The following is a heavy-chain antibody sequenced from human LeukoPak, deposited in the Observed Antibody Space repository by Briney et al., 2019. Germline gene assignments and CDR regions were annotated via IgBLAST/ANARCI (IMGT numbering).Heavy chain of an antibody. V-gene: IGHV4-34*01. CDR3: ARGYNRGSYYNY. CDR2: INNGGST. D-gene: IGHD3-16*01. J-gene: IGHJ4*02. CDR1: GGSFSGNY. Sequence: SETLSLTCVAYGGSFSGNYWSSVRQPPGKGLEWVGEINNGGSTNYNPSLKSRVTISLDTSKNQFSLKLSSVTAADTAVYYCARGYNRGSYYNYGGQGTLVTVSS.